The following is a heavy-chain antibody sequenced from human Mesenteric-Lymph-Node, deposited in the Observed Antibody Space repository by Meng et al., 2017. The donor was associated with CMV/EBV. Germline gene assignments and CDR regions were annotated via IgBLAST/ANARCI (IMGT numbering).Heavy chain of an antibody. CDR3: ARDIAVGGTGFDY. CDR1: GFTFSSYS. J-gene: IGHJ4*02. D-gene: IGHD6-19*01. Sequence: GESLKISCAASGFTFSSYSMNWVRQAPGKGLEWVSYISSSSSTIYYADSVKGRFTISRDNAKNSLYLQMNSLRAEDTAVYYCARDIAVGGTGFDYWGQGTLVTVSS. CDR2: ISSSSSTI. V-gene: IGHV3-48*04.